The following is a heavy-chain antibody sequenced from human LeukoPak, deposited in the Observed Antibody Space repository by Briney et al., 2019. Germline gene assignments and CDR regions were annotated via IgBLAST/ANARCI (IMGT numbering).Heavy chain of an antibody. J-gene: IGHJ5*02. Sequence: KPSETLSLTCTVSGGSISSYYWSWIPQPPGKGLEWIGCISYGGSTKYNPSLKGRVTISVGTSKNQISLNLSSVTAADTAVYYCARHTRSWFGPWGQGTLVTVSS. V-gene: IGHV4-59*08. CDR2: ISYGGST. CDR3: ARHTRSWFGP. CDR1: GGSISSYY.